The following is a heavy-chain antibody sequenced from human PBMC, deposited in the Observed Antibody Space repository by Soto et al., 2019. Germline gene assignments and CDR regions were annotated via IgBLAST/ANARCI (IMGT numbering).Heavy chain of an antibody. CDR1: GGTFSSYA. CDR3: ARADYYDSSGYYANAFDI. D-gene: IGHD3-22*01. J-gene: IGHJ3*02. CDR2: IIPIFGTA. V-gene: IGHV1-69*01. Sequence: QVQLVQSGAEVKKPGSSVKVSCKASGGTFSSYAISWVRQAPGQGLEWMGGIIPIFGTANYAQKFQGRVTITADESTSTAYMELSSLRSEDMAVYYCARADYYDSSGYYANAFDIWGQGTMVTVSS.